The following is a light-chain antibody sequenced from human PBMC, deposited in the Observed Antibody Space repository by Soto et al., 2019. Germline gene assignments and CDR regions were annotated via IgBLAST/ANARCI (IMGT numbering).Light chain of an antibody. CDR3: QSYDSSLSAHVV. CDR2: GNS. J-gene: IGLJ2*01. CDR1: SSNIGAGYD. V-gene: IGLV1-40*01. Sequence: QSVLTQPPSVSGAPGQRVTISCTGSSSNIGAGYDVHWYQQLPGTAPKLLIYGNSNRPSGVPDRFSGSKSGTSASLAITGLQAEGDADYYCQSYDSSLSAHVVFGGGTKLTVL.